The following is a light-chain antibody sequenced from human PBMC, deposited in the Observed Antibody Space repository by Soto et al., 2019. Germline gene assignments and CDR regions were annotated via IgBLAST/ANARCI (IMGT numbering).Light chain of an antibody. CDR3: QQCGSPPFT. V-gene: IGKV3-20*01. J-gene: IGKJ3*01. Sequence: EIVLTQSPGTLSLSPGERATLSCRASHTISSSYLAWYQQKPGQAPRLLMYGISRRATGIPDRFSGSGSGTDFTLTITRLEPEDFAVYYCQQCGSPPFTFGPGTKVDIK. CDR1: HTISSSY. CDR2: GIS.